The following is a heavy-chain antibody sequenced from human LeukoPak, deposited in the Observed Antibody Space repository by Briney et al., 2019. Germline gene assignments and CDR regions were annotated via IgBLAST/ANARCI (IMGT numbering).Heavy chain of an antibody. J-gene: IGHJ4*02. CDR3: ARKGTPSGSCWGEFDY. D-gene: IGHD2-15*01. V-gene: IGHV1-46*01. CDR1: GYTFTNYY. CDR2: ISPSGGST. Sequence: ASVKDSCKSSGYTFTNYYMDWVRQAPGQGLEWMGIISPSGGSTAYAQKFQGRVTMTRDTSTSTVYMELSSLRSEDTGVYYCARKGTPSGSCWGEFDYWGQGTLVTVSS.